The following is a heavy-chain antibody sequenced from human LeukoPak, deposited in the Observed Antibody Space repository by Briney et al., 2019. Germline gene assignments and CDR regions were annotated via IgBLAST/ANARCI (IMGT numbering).Heavy chain of an antibody. CDR1: GFTVITND. D-gene: IGHD3-16*01. CDR2: LYSDGNT. CDR3: ARGVEPLAAYTLAN. Sequence: GGSLRLSCAASGFTVITNDMTWVRQAPGKGLEWVSVLYSDGNTKYADSVQGRFTISRDNSKNTLYLEMNSLSPDDTAVYYCARGVEPLAAYTLANWGDGNLVTVSS. J-gene: IGHJ4*03. V-gene: IGHV3-53*01.